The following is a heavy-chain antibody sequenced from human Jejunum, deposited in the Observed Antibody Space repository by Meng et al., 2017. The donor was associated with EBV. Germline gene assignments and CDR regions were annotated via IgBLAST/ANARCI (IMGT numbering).Heavy chain of an antibody. Sequence: EVQLVESGGALAQPGGSLRLSCAASGFTLGSYWVHWVRQTPGKGLVWVSRITPDGSGTDYADSVKGRFTISRDNAKNTLYLQMNSLRAEDTAVYYCSRDLRGPFDFWGQGTLVTVAS. CDR3: SRDLRGPFDF. J-gene: IGHJ4*02. CDR1: GFTLGSYW. D-gene: IGHD3-16*01. CDR2: ITPDGSGT. V-gene: IGHV3-74*01.